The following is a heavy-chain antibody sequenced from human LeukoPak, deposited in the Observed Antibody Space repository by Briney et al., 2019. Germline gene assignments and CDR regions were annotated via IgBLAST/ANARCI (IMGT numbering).Heavy chain of an antibody. D-gene: IGHD3-9*01. Sequence: GGSVRLSCAASGFTFSSYAMHCVRQAPGKGLEWVAVISYDGSNKYYADSVKGRFTISRDNSKNTLYLQMNSLRAEDTAVYYCARAGTTLTYYDILTGYSPVYYFDYWGQGTLVTVSS. CDR3: ARAGTTLTYYDILTGYSPVYYFDY. CDR1: GFTFSSYA. CDR2: ISYDGSNK. J-gene: IGHJ4*02. V-gene: IGHV3-30-3*01.